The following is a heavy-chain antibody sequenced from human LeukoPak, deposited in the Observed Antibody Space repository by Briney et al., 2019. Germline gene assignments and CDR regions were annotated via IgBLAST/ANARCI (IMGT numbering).Heavy chain of an antibody. V-gene: IGHV3-7*01. CDR3: ARINSSSSPHFDY. J-gene: IGHJ4*02. CDR1: GFTLSSYW. D-gene: IGHD6-6*01. CDR2: INQDGSEK. Sequence: PGGSLRLSCAASGFTLSSYWMSWVRQAPGKGLEGVANINQDGSEKSNMDSVKGRFTISRDNAKNTLFLQMNSLRAEDTAVYYCARINSSSSPHFDYWGQGTLVTVSS.